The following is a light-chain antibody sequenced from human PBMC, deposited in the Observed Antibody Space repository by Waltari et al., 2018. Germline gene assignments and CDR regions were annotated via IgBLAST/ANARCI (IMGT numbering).Light chain of an antibody. J-gene: IGKJ3*01. CDR1: QIISNS. CDR2: DAS. Sequence: IVLTQSPATLSLSLGERATLSCRASQIISNSVGWYQQKPGQAPRLLFYDASNRPSGTPDRFGGSGAWTDFILTISRLEPDVFAVYYRQQHSDSVTFGPGTTVEIK. CDR3: QQHSDSVT. V-gene: IGKV3-11*01.